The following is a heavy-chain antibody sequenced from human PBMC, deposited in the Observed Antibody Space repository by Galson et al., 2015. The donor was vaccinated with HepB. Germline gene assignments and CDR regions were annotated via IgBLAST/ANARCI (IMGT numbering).Heavy chain of an antibody. Sequence: SLRLSCAASGFTFSDYYMSWIRQAPGKGLEWVSYISSSSTYTNYADSVKGRFTISRDNAKNSLYLQMNSLRVEDTAVYYCARGYYYDSGSYEEWFDPWGQGTLVTVSS. J-gene: IGHJ5*02. V-gene: IGHV3-11*05. CDR2: ISSSSTYT. CDR3: ARGYYYDSGSYEEWFDP. D-gene: IGHD3-10*01. CDR1: GFTFSDYY.